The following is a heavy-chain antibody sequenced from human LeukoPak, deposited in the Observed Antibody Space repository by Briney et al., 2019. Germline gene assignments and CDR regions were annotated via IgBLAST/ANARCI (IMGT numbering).Heavy chain of an antibody. J-gene: IGHJ6*02. Sequence: GGSLRLSCAASEFTFSSYWMHWVRQAPGKGLVWVSRIKSDGSSTSYADSVKGRFTISRDNAKNTLYLQMNSLRAEDTAVCYCAREWSDGDYYYYYGMDVWGQGTTVTVSS. CDR2: IKSDGSST. CDR1: EFTFSSYW. V-gene: IGHV3-74*01. CDR3: AREWSDGDYYYYYGMDV. D-gene: IGHD4-17*01.